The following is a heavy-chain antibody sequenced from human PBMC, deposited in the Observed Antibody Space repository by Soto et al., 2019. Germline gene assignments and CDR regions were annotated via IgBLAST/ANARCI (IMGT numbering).Heavy chain of an antibody. CDR1: GFTFGNYD. J-gene: IGHJ4*02. CDR2: IRGSGDT. V-gene: IGHV3-23*01. Sequence: EVQLLESGGGLIQPGGSLRLSCAASGFTFGNYDMSWVRQAPGEGLEWVSGIRGSGDTYYADSFQGRFIISRDNSENTVYLQMNSLGAEDTAVYYCATISWSGGRFGGYWGQGTLVTVSS. D-gene: IGHD6-19*01. CDR3: ATISWSGGRFGGY.